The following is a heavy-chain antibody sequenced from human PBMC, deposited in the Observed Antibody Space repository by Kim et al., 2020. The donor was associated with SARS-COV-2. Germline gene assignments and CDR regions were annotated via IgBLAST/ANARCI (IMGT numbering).Heavy chain of an antibody. CDR3: AREQQLADWAYGMDV. J-gene: IGHJ6*02. V-gene: IGHV4-31*03. D-gene: IGHD6-6*01. CDR1: GGSISSGGYY. Sequence: SETLSLTCTVSGGSISSGGYYWSWIRQHPGKGLEWIGYIYYSGSTYYNPSLKSRVTISVDTSKNQFSLKLSSVTAADTAVYYCAREQQLADWAYGMDVWGQGTTVTVSS. CDR2: IYYSGST.